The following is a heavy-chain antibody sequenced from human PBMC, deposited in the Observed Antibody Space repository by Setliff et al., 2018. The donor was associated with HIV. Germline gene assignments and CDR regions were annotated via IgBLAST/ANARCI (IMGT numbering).Heavy chain of an antibody. J-gene: IGHJ4*02. CDR3: ARPNYYDISCSFDY. Sequence: GGSLRLSCAASVFTFSNYEMNWVRQAPRKGLEWVSYISSSGTTIYYADSVKGRFTISRDNGKNSLYLQMNSLRAEDTAVYYCARPNYYDISCSFDYWGQGTLVTSPQ. V-gene: IGHV3-48*03. CDR1: VFTFSNYE. D-gene: IGHD3-22*01. CDR2: ISSSGTTI.